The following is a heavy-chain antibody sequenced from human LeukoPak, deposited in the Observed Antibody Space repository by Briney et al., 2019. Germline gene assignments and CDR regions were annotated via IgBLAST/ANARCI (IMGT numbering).Heavy chain of an antibody. V-gene: IGHV3-23*01. J-gene: IGHJ4*02. CDR2: LSGGGGSI. D-gene: IGHD2-21*02. CDR1: GFMFGSYA. CDR3: AKVDGGDWPSYFHY. Sequence: GGSLRLSCTASGFMFGSYAMSWVRQAPGKGLEWVAGLSGGGGSIYYADSVKGRIIISRDNSKRTLYLQMSSLSPEDTAVYYCAKVDGGDWPSYFHYWGQGALVTVSS.